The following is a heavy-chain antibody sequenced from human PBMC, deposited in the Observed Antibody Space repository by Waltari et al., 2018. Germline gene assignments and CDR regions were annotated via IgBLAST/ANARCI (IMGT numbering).Heavy chain of an antibody. D-gene: IGHD3-22*01. CDR1: GYSISSGC. CDR2: IWYDGSNK. V-gene: IGHV3-30*02. Sequence: QVQLQESGPGLVKPSETLSLTCTVSGYSISSGCYWGWIRQAPGKGLEWVAVIWYDGSNKYYADSVKGRFTISRDNSKNTLYLQMNSLRAEDTAMYYCAKEENDSSGYEDWGQGTLVTVSS. CDR3: AKEENDSSGYED. J-gene: IGHJ4*02.